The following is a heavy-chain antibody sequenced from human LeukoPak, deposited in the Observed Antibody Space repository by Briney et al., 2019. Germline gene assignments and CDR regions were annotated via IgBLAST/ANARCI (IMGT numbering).Heavy chain of an antibody. J-gene: IGHJ4*02. Sequence: GDSVKVSCKASGFTFTSSAVQWVRQARGQRLEWIGWIVVGSGNTNYEQKFQKRVPITRDMSTSTAYMELSSLRCEDTAVYYCAASYYDILTGYFFVFDYWGQGTLVTVSS. V-gene: IGHV1-58*01. CDR3: AASYYDILTGYFFVFDY. D-gene: IGHD3-9*01. CDR1: GFTFTSSA. CDR2: IVVGSGNT.